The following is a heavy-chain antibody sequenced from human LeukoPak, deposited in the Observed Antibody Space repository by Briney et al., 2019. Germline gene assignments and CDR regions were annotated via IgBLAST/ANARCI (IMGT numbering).Heavy chain of an antibody. CDR1: GGSISSYY. CDR2: IYYSGST. CDR3: ARRYSSGWYYFDY. D-gene: IGHD6-19*01. Sequence: SETLSLTCTVSGGSISSYYWSWIRQPPGKGLEWIGYIYYSGSTNYNPSLKSRVTISVDTSRNQFSLKLSSVTAADTAVYYCARRYSSGWYYFDYWGQGTLVTVSS. J-gene: IGHJ4*02. V-gene: IGHV4-59*08.